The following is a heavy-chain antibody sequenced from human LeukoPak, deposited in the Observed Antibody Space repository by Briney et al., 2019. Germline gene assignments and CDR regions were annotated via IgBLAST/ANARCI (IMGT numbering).Heavy chain of an antibody. CDR3: ARDTNNGLDV. CDR2: ISSSGRLM. J-gene: IGHJ6*02. Sequence: GGSLRLSCAASGFTFSEYYINWIRQAPGKGLEWVSHISSSGRLMQYADSVRGRFTITRDNAQNFMSLQMNNLKPEDTAVYYCARDTNNGLDVWGRVTTVTVS. V-gene: IGHV3-11*01. D-gene: IGHD1-14*01. CDR1: GFTFSEYY.